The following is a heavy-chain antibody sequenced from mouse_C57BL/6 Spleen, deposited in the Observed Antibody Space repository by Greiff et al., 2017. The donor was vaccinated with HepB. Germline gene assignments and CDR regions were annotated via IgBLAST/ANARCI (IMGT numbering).Heavy chain of an antibody. CDR3: AREGSSYKYFDV. D-gene: IGHD1-1*01. CDR2: IDPNSGGT. CDR1: GYTFTSYW. V-gene: IGHV1-72*01. Sequence: QVQLKQPGAELVKPGASVKLSCKASGYTFTSYWMHWVKQRPGRGLEWIGRIDPNSGGTKYNEKFKSKATLTVDKPSSTAYVQLSSLTSEADAVDYCAREGSSYKYFDVWGTGTTGTVSS. J-gene: IGHJ1*03.